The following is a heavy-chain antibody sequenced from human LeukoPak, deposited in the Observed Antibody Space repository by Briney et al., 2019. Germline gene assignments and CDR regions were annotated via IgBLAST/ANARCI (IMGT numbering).Heavy chain of an antibody. CDR1: GGSNSSYY. CDR3: ARFVYGDYGEA. CDR2: IYYSGST. V-gene: IGHV4-59*01. J-gene: IGHJ4*02. Sequence: PSETLSLTCTVSGGSNSSYYWSWIRQPPGKGLEWIGYIYYSGSTNYNPSLKSRVTISVDTSKNQFSLKLSSVTAADTAVYYCARFVYGDYGEAWGQGTLVTVSS. D-gene: IGHD4-17*01.